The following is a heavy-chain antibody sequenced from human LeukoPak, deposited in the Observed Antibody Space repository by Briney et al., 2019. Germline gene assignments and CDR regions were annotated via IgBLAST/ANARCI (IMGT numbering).Heavy chain of an antibody. D-gene: IGHD6-19*01. CDR2: IYYSGST. V-gene: IGHV4-39*01. Sequence: KPSETLSLTCTVSGGSISSSSYYWGWIRQPPGKGLEWIGSIYYSGSTYYNPSLKSRVTISVDTSKNQFSLKLSSVTAADTAVYYCARFSVAGPTGISFGYWGQGILVTVSS. CDR1: GGSISSSSYY. CDR3: ARFSVAGPTGISFGY. J-gene: IGHJ4*02.